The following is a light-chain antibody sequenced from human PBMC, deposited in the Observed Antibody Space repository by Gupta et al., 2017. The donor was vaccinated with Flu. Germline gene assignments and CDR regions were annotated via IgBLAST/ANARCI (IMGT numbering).Light chain of an antibody. J-gene: IGKJ5*01. Sequence: DIQLTQSPSSLSASVGDRVTITCRASQGISTYLNWYRQKPGRAPEVLIYGASSWQGGVPSRFSGSGSGTDFTLTISSLQPEDFATFYCQQTDKRPLTFGEGTRLEIK. CDR2: GAS. CDR1: QGISTY. CDR3: QQTDKRPLT. V-gene: IGKV1-39*01.